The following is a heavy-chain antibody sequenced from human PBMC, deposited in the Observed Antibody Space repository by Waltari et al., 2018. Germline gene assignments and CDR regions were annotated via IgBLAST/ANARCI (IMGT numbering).Heavy chain of an antibody. V-gene: IGHV3-23*01. Sequence: EVQLLVSGGGLVQPGGSLRLSCAVSGFTFSNYAMAWVRQAPGNVREFVSSISGGCLITYNAETVKGRLTISRDNTKSTMYLQMNSRRAEDTAVYYCGSQWEQYDYWGQGTLVSVSS. CDR2: ISGGCLIT. D-gene: IGHD1-26*01. CDR3: GSQWEQYDY. J-gene: IGHJ4*02. CDR1: GFTFSNYA.